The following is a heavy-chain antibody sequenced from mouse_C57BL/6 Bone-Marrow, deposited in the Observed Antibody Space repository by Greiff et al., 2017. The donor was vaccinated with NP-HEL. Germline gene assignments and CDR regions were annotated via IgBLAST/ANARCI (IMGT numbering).Heavy chain of an antibody. V-gene: IGHV1-54*01. D-gene: IGHD3-3*01. Sequence: QVQLQQSGAELVRPGTSVKVSCKASGYAFTNYLIEWVKQRPGQGLEWIGVINPGSGGTNYNEKFKGKATLTADKSSSTAYMQLSSLTSEDSAFYFCARGGTGHRYFDVWGTGTTVTVSS. CDR2: INPGSGGT. CDR1: GYAFTNYL. J-gene: IGHJ1*03. CDR3: ARGGTGHRYFDV.